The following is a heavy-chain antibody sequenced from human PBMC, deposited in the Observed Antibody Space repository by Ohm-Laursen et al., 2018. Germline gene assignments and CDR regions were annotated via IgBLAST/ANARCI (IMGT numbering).Heavy chain of an antibody. V-gene: IGHV1-58*02. CDR2: IVVGSDNT. D-gene: IGHD1-26*01. CDR3: AAEAVYSGGSGFDY. Sequence: SVNVSCKASGFTFTSSAMQWARQARGQRLEWIGWIVVGSDNTNYAQKFQERVTITRDMSTSTAYMELSSLRSEDTAVYYCAAEAVYSGGSGFDYWGQGTLVTVSS. CDR1: GFTFTSSA. J-gene: IGHJ4*02.